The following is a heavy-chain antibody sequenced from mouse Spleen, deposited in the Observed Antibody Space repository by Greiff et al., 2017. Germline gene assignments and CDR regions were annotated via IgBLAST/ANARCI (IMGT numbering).Heavy chain of an antibody. CDR1: GYTFTDYE. V-gene: IGHV1-15*01. J-gene: IGHJ4*01. Sequence: QVQLKESGAELVRPGASVTLSCKASGYTFTDYEMHWVKQTPVHGLEWIGAIDPETGGTAYNQKFKGKAILTADKSSSTAYMELRSLTSEDSAVYYCTRDGFDYYDGSYHYYAMDYWGQGTSVTVSS. D-gene: IGHD1-1*01. CDR3: TRDGFDYYDGSYHYYAMDY. CDR2: IDPETGGT.